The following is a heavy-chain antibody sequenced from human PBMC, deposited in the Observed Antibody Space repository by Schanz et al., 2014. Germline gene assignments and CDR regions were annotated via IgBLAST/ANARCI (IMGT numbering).Heavy chain of an antibody. CDR1: GFTFSDYY. Sequence: QVQLVESGGGLVKPGGSLRLSCAASGFTFSDYYMTWIRQAPGKGPEWVSYISNSVSSSTIYYPDSVKGRFTISRDNAKNSLYLQMNSLRAEDTAVYYCAKEDRTHSSDYVYWGQGTLVTVSS. V-gene: IGHV3-11*01. J-gene: IGHJ4*02. CDR3: AKEDRTHSSDYVY. CDR2: ISNSVSSSTI. D-gene: IGHD3-22*01.